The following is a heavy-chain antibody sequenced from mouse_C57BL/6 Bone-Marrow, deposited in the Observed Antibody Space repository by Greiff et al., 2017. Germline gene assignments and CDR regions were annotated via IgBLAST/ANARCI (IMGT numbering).Heavy chain of an antibody. V-gene: IGHV1-53*01. CDR3: ARRPFYYGYGGAWFAY. CDR1: GYTFTSYW. D-gene: IGHD2-2*01. J-gene: IGHJ3*01. Sequence: QVQLQQPGTELVKPGASVKLSCKASGYTFTSYWMHWVKQRPGQGLEWIGNINPSNGGTNYNEKFKSKAKLTVDKSSSTASKQLSSLTSEDSAVYYGARRPFYYGYGGAWFAYWGQGTLVTVSA. CDR2: INPSNGGT.